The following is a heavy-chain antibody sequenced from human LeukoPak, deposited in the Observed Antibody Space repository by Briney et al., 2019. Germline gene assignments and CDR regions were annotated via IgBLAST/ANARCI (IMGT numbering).Heavy chain of an antibody. CDR1: GGSIRSYY. D-gene: IGHD3-10*01. Sequence: PSETLSLTCTVSGGSIRSYYWSWFRQPPGKGLEYIGYIYHDGTTNYNPSLKSRVTISVDTSKNQFSLNVTSVTAADTAVYYCASNSGNYYVGGDSGQGTLVTVSS. CDR2: IYHDGTT. V-gene: IGHV4-59*01. CDR3: ASNSGNYYVGGD. J-gene: IGHJ4*02.